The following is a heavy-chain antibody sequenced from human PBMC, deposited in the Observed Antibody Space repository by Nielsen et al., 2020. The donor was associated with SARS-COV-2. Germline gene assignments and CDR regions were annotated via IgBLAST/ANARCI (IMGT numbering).Heavy chain of an antibody. CDR2: IYSDDSA. CDR1: GFSVSSNY. J-gene: IGHJ6*02. D-gene: IGHD7-27*01. CDR3: VRDNWGRMDV. Sequence: GESLKISCAASGFSVSSNYMSWARQAAGKGLEWVSVIYSDDSASYADSVKGRFTVSRDNFKNMLFLQMNSLRAEDTGVYYCVRDNWGRMDVWGQGTTVTVSS. V-gene: IGHV3-66*01.